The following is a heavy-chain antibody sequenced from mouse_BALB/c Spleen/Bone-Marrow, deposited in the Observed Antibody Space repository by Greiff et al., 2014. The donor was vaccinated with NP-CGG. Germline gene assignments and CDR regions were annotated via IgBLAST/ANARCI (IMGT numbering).Heavy chain of an antibody. D-gene: IGHD2-14*01. CDR3: TRSRAYFRDWFAY. CDR1: GHSFTGYN. V-gene: IGHV1-39*01. J-gene: IGHJ3*01. Sequence: SGPELEKPGASVKISCKASGHSFTGYNMNWVKQSHGKSLEWIGNIDPYYGTTTFNQKFKDKATLTVDKSSSTAYMQLKSLTSEDSAVYYCTRSRAYFRDWFAYWGQGTLSLSLQ. CDR2: IDPYYGTT.